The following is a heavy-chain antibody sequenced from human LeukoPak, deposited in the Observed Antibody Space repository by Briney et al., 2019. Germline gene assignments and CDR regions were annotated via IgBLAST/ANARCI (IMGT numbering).Heavy chain of an antibody. V-gene: IGHV4-38-2*02. Sequence: ASETLSLTCTVSGYSISNGYYWGWIRQAPGKGLEWIGSMYYRGSTYHNPSLKSRVTISVDTSKNQFSLKLSSVTAADTAVYYCATTTIRLGYWGQGTLVTVSS. CDR2: MYYRGST. D-gene: IGHD1-26*01. J-gene: IGHJ4*02. CDR3: ATTTIRLGY. CDR1: GYSISNGYY.